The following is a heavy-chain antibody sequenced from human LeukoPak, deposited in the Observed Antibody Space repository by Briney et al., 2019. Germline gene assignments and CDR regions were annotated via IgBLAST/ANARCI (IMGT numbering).Heavy chain of an antibody. Sequence: SVKVSCKASGGTFSSYAISWVRQAPGQGLEWMGGIIPIFGTANYAQKFQGRVTITADESTSTAYMELSSLRSEGTAVYYCARDEGYSYGYSNFDYWGQGTLVTVSS. CDR3: ARDEGYSYGYSNFDY. J-gene: IGHJ4*02. D-gene: IGHD5-18*01. CDR2: IIPIFGTA. CDR1: GGTFSSYA. V-gene: IGHV1-69*13.